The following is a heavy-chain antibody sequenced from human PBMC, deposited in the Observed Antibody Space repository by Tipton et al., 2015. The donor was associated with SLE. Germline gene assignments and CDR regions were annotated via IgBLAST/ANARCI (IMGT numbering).Heavy chain of an antibody. V-gene: IGHV4-34*01. D-gene: IGHD6-19*01. Sequence: TLSLTCTVSGGSFSGYYWSWIRQPPGKGLEWIGEINHSGSTNYNPSLKSRVTISVDTSKNQFSLKLCSVTAADTAVYYCARRVRGGWYDYWGQGTLVTVSS. CDR3: ARRVRGGWYDY. J-gene: IGHJ4*02. CDR1: GGSFSGYY. CDR2: INHSGST.